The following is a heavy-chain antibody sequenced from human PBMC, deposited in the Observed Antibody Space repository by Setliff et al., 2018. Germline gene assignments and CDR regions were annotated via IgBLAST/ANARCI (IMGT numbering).Heavy chain of an antibody. Sequence: LSLTCTVYGGSFTGYYWSWFRQVPGKGLEWLSNIRNDGATTSYADSVKGRFTISRDNAKNSLYLQMNSLTAEDTAVYYCARVGSKPQLGWFDPWGQGTLVTVPQ. J-gene: IGHJ5*02. CDR1: GGSFTGYY. V-gene: IGHV3-11*04. D-gene: IGHD1-26*01. CDR3: ARVGSKPQLGWFDP. CDR2: IRNDGATT.